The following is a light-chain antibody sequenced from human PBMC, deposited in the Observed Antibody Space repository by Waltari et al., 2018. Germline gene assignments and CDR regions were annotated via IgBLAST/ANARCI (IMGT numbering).Light chain of an antibody. CDR3: QQYYSLPLT. J-gene: IGKJ4*01. V-gene: IGKV4-1*01. CDR2: WAS. Sequence: DIVMTQYPDSQAVSLVERAIVNRKSTQSVFNSYNINHDLTWYQQHTGQSPKLLIYWASTRASGVPDRFSGSGSGTDFTLTISSLQAEDVAVYYCQQYYSLPLTFGGGTKVEIK. CDR1: QSVFNSYNINHD.